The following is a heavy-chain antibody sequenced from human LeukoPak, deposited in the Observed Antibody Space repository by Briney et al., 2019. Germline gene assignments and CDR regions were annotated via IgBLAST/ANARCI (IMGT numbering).Heavy chain of an antibody. J-gene: IGHJ3*02. CDR3: ARDLDAFDI. Sequence: PSETLSLTCTVSGGSPSSHYWRWMRQPAGKGLEWIGRIYTSGSTNYNPSLKSRVTMSVDTSKSQFSLKLSSVTAADTAVYYCARDLDAFDIWGQGTMVTVSS. CDR1: GGSPSSHY. CDR2: IYTSGST. V-gene: IGHV4-4*07.